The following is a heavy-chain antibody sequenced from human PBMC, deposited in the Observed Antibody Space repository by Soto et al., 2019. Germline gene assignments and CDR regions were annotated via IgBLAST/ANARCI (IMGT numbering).Heavy chain of an antibody. CDR1: GFSFDDYA. Sequence: EVQLVESGGGLVQSGWSLRLSCAASGFSFDDYAMNWVRQAPGKGLEWVSSISWNSGTIDYADSVKGRFTVSRDNAKNSLYLQMNSLRPEDTALYYCAKDIAPRLSRHYGLDVWGQGTTVTVSS. CDR2: ISWNSGTI. J-gene: IGHJ6*02. CDR3: AKDIAPRLSRHYGLDV. D-gene: IGHD6-6*01. V-gene: IGHV3-9*01.